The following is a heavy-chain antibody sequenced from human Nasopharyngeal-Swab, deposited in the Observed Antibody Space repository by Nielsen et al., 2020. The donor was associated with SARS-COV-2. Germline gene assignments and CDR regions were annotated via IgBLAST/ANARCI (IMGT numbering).Heavy chain of an antibody. Sequence: GSLRLSCTVSGGSISSYYWSWIRQPPGKGLEWIGYIYYSGSTNYNPSLKSRVTISVDTSKNQFSLKLSSVTAADTAVYYCARGFRDTTGTSHYYYYYGMDVWGQGTTVTVSS. CDR1: GGSISSYY. J-gene: IGHJ6*02. CDR2: IYYSGST. CDR3: ARGFRDTTGTSHYYYYYGMDV. D-gene: IGHD2-8*01. V-gene: IGHV4-59*12.